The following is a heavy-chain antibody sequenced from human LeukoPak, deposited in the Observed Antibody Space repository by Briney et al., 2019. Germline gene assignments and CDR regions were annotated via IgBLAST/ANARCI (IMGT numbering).Heavy chain of an antibody. CDR2: INHSGST. Sequence: SETLSLTCAVYGGSFSGYYWSWIRQPPGKGLEWIGEINHSGSTNYNPSLKSRVTISGDTSKNQFSLKLNSVTAADTAVYYCARHFRFTIKTHYYIDVWGKGTTVTVSS. D-gene: IGHD3-3*01. CDR3: ARHFRFTIKTHYYIDV. CDR1: GGSFSGYY. J-gene: IGHJ6*03. V-gene: IGHV4-34*01.